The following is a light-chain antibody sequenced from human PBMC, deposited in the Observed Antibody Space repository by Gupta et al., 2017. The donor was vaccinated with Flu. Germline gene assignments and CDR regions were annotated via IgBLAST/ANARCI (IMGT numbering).Light chain of an antibody. CDR2: LKSDGSH. CDR3: QTWTTGIRV. CDR1: SGHSSYA. Sequence: VRRTCTLSSGHSSYAIAWHQQQPEKGPRYLMKLKSDGSHSKGDGIPDRFSGSSSGTERYLTISSLQSEDEADYYCQTWTTGIRVFGGGTKLTVL. J-gene: IGLJ3*02. V-gene: IGLV4-69*01.